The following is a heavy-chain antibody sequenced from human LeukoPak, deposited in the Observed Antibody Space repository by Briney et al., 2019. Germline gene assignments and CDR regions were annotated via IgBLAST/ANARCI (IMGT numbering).Heavy chain of an antibody. CDR2: INPNSDNT. Sequence: ASVKVSCKASGYTFTSYDINWVRQATGQGLEWMGWINPNSDNTGYPQKFQGRVTITWNTSISTTYMELSSLRSEDTAVYYCARTGSSWYPWFDPWGQGTLVTVSS. D-gene: IGHD6-13*01. CDR1: GYTFTSYD. CDR3: ARTGSSWYPWFDP. J-gene: IGHJ5*02. V-gene: IGHV1-8*03.